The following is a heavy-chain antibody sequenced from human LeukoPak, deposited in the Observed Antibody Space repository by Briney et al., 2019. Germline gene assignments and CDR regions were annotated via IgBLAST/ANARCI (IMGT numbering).Heavy chain of an antibody. CDR3: ARAELTGDGVDY. CDR1: GVTFSSYG. Sequence: GGSLRLSCAASGVTFSSYGMHWVRQAPGKGLEWVAVIWYDGSNKYYADSVKGRFTISRDNSKNTLYLQMNSLRAEDTAVYYCARAELTGDGVDYWGQGTLVTVSS. CDR2: IWYDGSNK. J-gene: IGHJ4*02. D-gene: IGHD7-27*01. V-gene: IGHV3-33*01.